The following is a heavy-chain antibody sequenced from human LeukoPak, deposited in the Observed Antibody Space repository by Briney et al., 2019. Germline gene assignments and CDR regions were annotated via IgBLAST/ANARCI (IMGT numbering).Heavy chain of an antibody. D-gene: IGHD4-23*01. CDR2: IYYSGRT. J-gene: IGHJ3*02. CDR3: ARGYGDNSGAFDI. Sequence: SQTLSLTCTVSGGSIMVAAYSWSWIRQPPGKGLEWIGYIYYSGRTYYNPSLKSRVTISLDRSKNQFSLKLSSVTAADTAVYFCARGYGDNSGAFDIWGQGTLVTVSS. V-gene: IGHV4-30-2*01. CDR1: GGSIMVAAYS.